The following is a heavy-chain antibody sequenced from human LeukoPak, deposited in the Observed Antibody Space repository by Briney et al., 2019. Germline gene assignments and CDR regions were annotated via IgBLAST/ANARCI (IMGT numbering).Heavy chain of an antibody. CDR1: GFIFSSYG. J-gene: IGHJ4*02. D-gene: IGHD3-10*01. CDR2: IWYDGNNE. V-gene: IGHV3-33*01. Sequence: GGSLRLSCAASGFIFSSYGTHWVRQAPGKGLEWVAVIWYDGNNEYYADSVRGRCTISRDNPKNTLYLQMNTLRAEDTAVYYCARDFYASGSHPDYWGQGTLVTVSS. CDR3: ARDFYASGSHPDY.